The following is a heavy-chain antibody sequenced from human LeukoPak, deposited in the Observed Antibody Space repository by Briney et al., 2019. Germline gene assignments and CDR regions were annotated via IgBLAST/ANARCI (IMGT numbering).Heavy chain of an antibody. CDR3: ARRYCANGVCYRSAFDI. D-gene: IGHD2-8*01. V-gene: IGHV4-39*07. Sequence: PSETLSLNCNVYGGSINSNNYYWGWIRQPPGKGLEWIGSIYYSGSTYYNPSLKSRVTISVETSKNQFSLKVSSVTAADTAVYYCARRYCANGVCYRSAFDIWGQGTMVTVSS. J-gene: IGHJ3*02. CDR1: GGSINSNNYY. CDR2: IYYSGST.